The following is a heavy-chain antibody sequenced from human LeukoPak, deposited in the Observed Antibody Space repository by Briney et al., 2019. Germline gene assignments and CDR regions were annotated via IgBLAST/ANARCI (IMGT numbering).Heavy chain of an antibody. J-gene: IGHJ5*02. CDR3: AKERVAGGSNWFDP. CDR1: GGSISRYD. CDR2: LHTSGTA. V-gene: IGHV4-4*07. D-gene: IGHD6-13*01. Sequence: KPSETLSLICTVSGGSISRYDWSWVRQSAGKGLEWIGRLHTSGTAHYNPSFNSRVTLSVDPSKNQFSLKLRSVTAADTVVYYCAKERVAGGSNWFDPWGQGTLVTVSS.